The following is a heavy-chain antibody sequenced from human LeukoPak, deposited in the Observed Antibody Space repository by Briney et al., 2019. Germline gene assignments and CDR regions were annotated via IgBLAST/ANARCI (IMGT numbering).Heavy chain of an antibody. D-gene: IGHD3-22*01. CDR3: ARDPLPTDSSGLYPDY. J-gene: IGHJ4*02. CDR1: GFTFEYYA. CDR2: ISWNSRSI. Sequence: GGSLSLSCAACGFTFEYYAMHLVRQAPGEGLEWVSGISWNSRSIGYADSVKGRFTISRDNAKNSLYLQMNSLRAEDTAVYYCARDPLPTDSSGLYPDYWGQGTLVAVSS. V-gene: IGHV3-9*01.